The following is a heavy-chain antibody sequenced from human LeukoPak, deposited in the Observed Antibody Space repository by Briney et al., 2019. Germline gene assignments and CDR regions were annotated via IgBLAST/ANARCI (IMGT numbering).Heavy chain of an antibody. J-gene: IGHJ6*02. V-gene: IGHV3-53*04. CDR3: ARVKFSGHYYYYGMDV. CDR2: IYSGGST. CDR1: GFTFDDYA. Sequence: GGSLRLSCAASGFTFDDYAMHWVRQAPGKGLEWVSVIYSGGSTYYADSVKGRFTISRHNSKNTLYLQMNSLRAEDTAVYYCARVKFSGHYYYYGMDVWGQGTTVTVSS. D-gene: IGHD6-19*01.